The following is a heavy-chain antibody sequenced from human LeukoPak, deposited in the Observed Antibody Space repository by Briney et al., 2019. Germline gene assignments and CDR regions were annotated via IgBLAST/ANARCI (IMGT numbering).Heavy chain of an antibody. J-gene: IGHJ2*01. CDR3: ARYHTGYSSSWYNWYFDL. V-gene: IGHV3-23*01. CDR2: ISGSGGST. CDR1: GFTFSSYA. D-gene: IGHD6-13*01. Sequence: GGSLRLSCAASGFTFSSYAMSWVRQAPGRGLEWVLAISGSGGSTYYADYVKGRFTISRDNSKNTLYLQMNSLRAEDTAVYSCARYHTGYSSSWYNWYFDLWGRGTLLTVSS.